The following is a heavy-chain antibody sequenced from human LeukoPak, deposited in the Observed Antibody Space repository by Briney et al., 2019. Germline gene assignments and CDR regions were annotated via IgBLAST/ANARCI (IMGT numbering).Heavy chain of an antibody. D-gene: IGHD3-22*01. CDR3: ASLGTYYYDSSGYSPGDY. J-gene: IGHJ4*02. V-gene: IGHV4-34*01. CDR2: INHSGST. Sequence: SETLSLACAVYGGSFSGYYWSWIRQPPGKGLEWIGEINHSGSTNYNPSLKSRVTISVDTSKNQFPLKLSSVTAADTAVYYCASLGTYYYDSSGYSPGDYWGQGTLVTVSS. CDR1: GGSFSGYY.